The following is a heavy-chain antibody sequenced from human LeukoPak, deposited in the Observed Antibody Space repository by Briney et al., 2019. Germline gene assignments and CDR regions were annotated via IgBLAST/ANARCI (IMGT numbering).Heavy chain of an antibody. V-gene: IGHV3-21*04. CDR2: ISSSSSYI. Sequence: GGSLRLSCAASGFTFSSYSMNWVRQAPGKGLEWVSSISSSSSYIYYADSVKGRFTISRDNAKNSLYLQMNSLRAEDTAVYYCVRSADIWFGEGNFDYWGQGTLVTVSS. D-gene: IGHD3-10*01. CDR3: VRSADIWFGEGNFDY. J-gene: IGHJ4*02. CDR1: GFTFSSYS.